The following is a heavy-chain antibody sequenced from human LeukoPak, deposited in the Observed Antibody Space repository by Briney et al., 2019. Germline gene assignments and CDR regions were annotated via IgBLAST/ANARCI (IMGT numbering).Heavy chain of an antibody. D-gene: IGHD5-12*01. CDR3: ARDTGYSGYDFLFDY. Sequence: GASVKVSCKASGGTFSSYAISWVRQAPGQGLEWMGGIIPIFGTANYAQKFQGRVTITTDESTSTAYMELSSLRSEDTAVYCCARDTGYSGYDFLFDYWGQGTLVTVSS. V-gene: IGHV1-69*05. J-gene: IGHJ4*02. CDR1: GGTFSSYA. CDR2: IIPIFGTA.